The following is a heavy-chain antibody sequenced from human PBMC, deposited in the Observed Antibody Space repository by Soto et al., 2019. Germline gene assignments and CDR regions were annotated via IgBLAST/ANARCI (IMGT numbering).Heavy chain of an antibody. CDR3: ARATYDSSGFDY. CDR2: IGTAGDT. V-gene: IGHV3-13*01. CDR1: GFTFSSYD. J-gene: IGHJ4*02. Sequence: PGGSLRLSCAASGFTFSSYDMHWVRQSTGKGLEWVSAIGTAGDTYYPGSVKGRFTISRENAKNSLYLQMNSLRAGDTAVYYCARATYDSSGFDYWGQGTLVTVSS. D-gene: IGHD3-22*01.